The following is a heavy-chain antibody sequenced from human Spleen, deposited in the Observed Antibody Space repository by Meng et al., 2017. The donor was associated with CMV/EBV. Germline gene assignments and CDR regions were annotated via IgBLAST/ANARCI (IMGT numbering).Heavy chain of an antibody. CDR1: GGSLSGFY. CDR2: IIHSGST. D-gene: IGHD3-3*02. Sequence: SETLSLTCTVSGGSLSGFYWTWIRQPPGKGLEWIGEIIHSGSTDYNPSLKSRVTFSVDTSKNQVSLKLRSVTAADTAMYYCARGFSPVPFAEGFSDPYYFDSWGQGTLVTVSS. CDR3: ARGFSPVPFAEGFSDPYYFDS. J-gene: IGHJ4*02. V-gene: IGHV4-34*01.